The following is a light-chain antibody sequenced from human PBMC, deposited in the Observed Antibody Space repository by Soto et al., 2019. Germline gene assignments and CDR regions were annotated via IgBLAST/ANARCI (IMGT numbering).Light chain of an antibody. Sequence: EIVMTQSPATLSVSPGERATLSCRASQSVSSSLAWYQQKPGQAPRLLIYGASSRATGIPARFSGSGSGTEFTLTISSLQSEDFAVYYCQHYGGTFGQGTKVEIK. J-gene: IGKJ1*01. CDR1: QSVSSS. CDR3: QHYGGT. CDR2: GAS. V-gene: IGKV3-15*01.